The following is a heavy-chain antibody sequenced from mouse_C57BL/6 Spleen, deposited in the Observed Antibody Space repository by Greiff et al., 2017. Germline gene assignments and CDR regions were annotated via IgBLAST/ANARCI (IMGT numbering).Heavy chain of an antibody. V-gene: IGHV1-69*01. CDR2: IDPSDSYT. CDR1: GYTFTSYW. J-gene: IGHJ3*01. D-gene: IGHD2-4*01. Sequence: VKLQQPGAELVMPGASVKLSCKASGYTFTSYWMHWVKQRPGQGLEWIGEIDPSDSYTNYNQKFKGKSTLTVDKSSSTAYMQLSSLTSEDSAVYYCARGGYDYDGAYWGQGTLVTVSA. CDR3: ARGGYDYDGAY.